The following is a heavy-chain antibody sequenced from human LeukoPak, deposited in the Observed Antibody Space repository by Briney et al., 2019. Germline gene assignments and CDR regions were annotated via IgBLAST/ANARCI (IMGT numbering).Heavy chain of an antibody. D-gene: IGHD3-22*01. Sequence: GASVKVSCKASGGTFSSYAISWVRQAPGQGLEWMGGIIPIFGTANYAQKFQGRVTITADESTSTAYMELSSLRSEDTAVYYCASAHYYDSSGYGTDPWGQGTLVTVSS. V-gene: IGHV1-69*13. CDR2: IIPIFGTA. CDR3: ASAHYYDSSGYGTDP. CDR1: GGTFSSYA. J-gene: IGHJ5*02.